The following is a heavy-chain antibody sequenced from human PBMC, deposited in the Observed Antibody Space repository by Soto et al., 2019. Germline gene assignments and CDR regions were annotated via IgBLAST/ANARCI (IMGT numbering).Heavy chain of an antibody. Sequence: GGSLRLSCAASGFTFSSYSMNWVRQAPGKGLEWVSYISSSSSTIYYADSVKGRFTISRDNAKNSLYLQMNSLRDEDTAVYYCARDAAEFVDIVATIWWFDPWGQGTLVTVSS. CDR1: GFTFSSYS. CDR3: ARDAAEFVDIVATIWWFDP. V-gene: IGHV3-48*02. J-gene: IGHJ5*02. D-gene: IGHD5-12*01. CDR2: ISSSSSTI.